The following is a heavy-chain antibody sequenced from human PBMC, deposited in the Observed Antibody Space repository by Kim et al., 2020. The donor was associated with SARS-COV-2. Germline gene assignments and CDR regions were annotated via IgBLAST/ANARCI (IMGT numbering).Heavy chain of an antibody. CDR2: ISSSSSYI. CDR3: ASLAEGGDDAFDI. V-gene: IGHV3-21*01. CDR1: GFTFSSYS. D-gene: IGHD2-21*01. Sequence: GGSLRLSCAASGFTFSSYSMNWVRQAPGKGLEWVSSISSSSSYIYYADSVKGRFTISRDNAKNSLYLQMNSLRAEDTAVYYCASLAEGGDDAFDIWGQGTMVTVSS. J-gene: IGHJ3*02.